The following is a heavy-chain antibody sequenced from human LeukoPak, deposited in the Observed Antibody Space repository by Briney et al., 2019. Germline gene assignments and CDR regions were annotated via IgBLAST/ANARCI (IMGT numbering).Heavy chain of an antibody. V-gene: IGHV3-23*01. CDR2: ISGSGGNT. D-gene: IGHD6-19*01. J-gene: IGHJ5*02. CDR1: GFTFSSYA. CDR3: ARGWQWLVS. Sequence: GGSLRLSCAASGFTFSSYAMSWVRQAPGKGLEWVSSISGSGGNTYYADSVKGRFTISRDNSMNTLYLQMNSLRAEDTAVYYCARGWQWLVSWGQGTLVTVSS.